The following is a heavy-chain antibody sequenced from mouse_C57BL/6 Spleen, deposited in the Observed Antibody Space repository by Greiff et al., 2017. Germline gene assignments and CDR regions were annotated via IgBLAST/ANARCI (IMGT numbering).Heavy chain of an antibody. D-gene: IGHD2-5*01. CDR2: INPNNGGT. CDR1: GYTFTDYN. J-gene: IGHJ4*01. CDR3: ARYYYSNYADAMDY. V-gene: IGHV1-22*01. Sequence: EVQRVESGPELVKPGASVKMSCKASGYTFTDYNMHWVKQSHGKSLEWIGYINPNNGGTSYNQKFKGKATLTVNKSSSTAYMELRSLTSEDSAVYYCARYYYSNYADAMDYWGQGTSVTVSS.